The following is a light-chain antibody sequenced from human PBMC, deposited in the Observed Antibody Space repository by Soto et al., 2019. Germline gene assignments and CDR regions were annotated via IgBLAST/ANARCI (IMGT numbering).Light chain of an antibody. J-gene: IGKJ4*01. CDR2: KAS. V-gene: IGKV1-5*03. CDR1: QNIDSW. CDR3: QQYVSFPLT. Sequence: DIQMTQSPSTLSASVGDRVTITCRASQNIDSWLAWYHQKPGKAPKLLIYKASKLQTGVPSRFSGSVSGTEFNLTISSLQPDDFATYYCQQYVSFPLTFGGGTKVEIK.